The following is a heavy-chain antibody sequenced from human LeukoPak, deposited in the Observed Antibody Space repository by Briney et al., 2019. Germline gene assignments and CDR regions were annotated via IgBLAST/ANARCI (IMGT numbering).Heavy chain of an antibody. CDR2: IYYSGST. V-gene: IGHV4-39*01. CDR3: GVVPAAMPKFITLMIEDS. Sequence: PSETLSLTCTVSGGSISSSSYYWGWIRQPPGKGLEWIGSIYYSGSTYYNPSLKSRVTISVDTSKNQFSLKLSSVTAADTAVYYCGVVPAAMPKFITLMIEDSWGQGNLSTDS. CDR1: GGSISSSSYY. D-gene: IGHD2-2*01. J-gene: IGHJ4*02.